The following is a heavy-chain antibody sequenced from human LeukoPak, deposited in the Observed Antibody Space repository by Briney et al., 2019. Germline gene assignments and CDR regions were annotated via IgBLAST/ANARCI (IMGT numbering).Heavy chain of an antibody. CDR2: IWYDGSKK. D-gene: IGHD2-15*01. CDR1: GFTFSSYG. Sequence: GGSLRLSCAASGFTFSSYGMHWGRQAPGKGLEWVAVIWYDGSKKYFADSVKGRFTISRDNSKNTLYLQMSSLRAEDTAVYYCAKDMGVVVTGAFDIWGQGTMVTVSS. CDR3: AKDMGVVVTGAFDI. J-gene: IGHJ3*02. V-gene: IGHV3-33*06.